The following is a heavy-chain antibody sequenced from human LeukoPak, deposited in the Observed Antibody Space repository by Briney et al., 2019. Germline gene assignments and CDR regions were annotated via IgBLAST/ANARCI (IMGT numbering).Heavy chain of an antibody. D-gene: IGHD1-26*01. CDR2: ITGSTGST. CDR1: GFSFGNYA. CDR3: AKGPVSVIVGANTLDF. V-gene: IGHV3-23*01. Sequence: GRCLRLSWAASGFSFGNYAMNSVRQAPGEWLGWVSFITGSTGSTYYADFVNGRFSISRENSKNTICLKMNSLRAEYTAVDYCAKGPVSVIVGANTLDFWGQGTMVTVSS. J-gene: IGHJ4*02.